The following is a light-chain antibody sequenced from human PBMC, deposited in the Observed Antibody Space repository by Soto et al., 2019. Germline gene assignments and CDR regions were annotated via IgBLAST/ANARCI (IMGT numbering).Light chain of an antibody. CDR1: QSVSSN. CDR3: QQYNNWPRT. Sequence: EIVMTQSPATLSVSPGERATLSCRASQSVSSNLAWYQQKPGQAPRLLIYDASTRATGIPARFSGSGSGTDFTLTISSLQPEDFAVYYCQQYNNWPRTFGGGTKVEIK. V-gene: IGKV3-15*01. CDR2: DAS. J-gene: IGKJ4*01.